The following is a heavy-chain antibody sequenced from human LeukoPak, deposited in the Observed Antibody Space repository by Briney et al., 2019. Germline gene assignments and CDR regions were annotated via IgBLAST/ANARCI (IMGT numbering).Heavy chain of an antibody. J-gene: IGHJ6*02. CDR3: ARGVVIAVTGTRSFYYAMDV. V-gene: IGHV6-1*01. D-gene: IGHD6-19*01. CDR2: TYYRSRWFN. CDR1: GDRVSSNSGV. Sequence: SQTLSLTCAISGDRVSSNSGVWNWIRQSPSRGLEWLGRTYYRSRWFNDSALSVKSRITIYPDTSKNQVSLQLNSVTPEDTAVYYWARGVVIAVTGTRSFYYAMDVWGPGTTVTVSS.